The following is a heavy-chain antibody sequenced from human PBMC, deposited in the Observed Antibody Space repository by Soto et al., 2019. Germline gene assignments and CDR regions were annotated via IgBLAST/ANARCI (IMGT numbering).Heavy chain of an antibody. V-gene: IGHV3-48*01. Sequence: EVQLVESEGNLVQPGGSLRLSCAASGFTFSSYSMNWVRQAPGKGLEWVSYISSSGSTIYHADSVKGRFTISRDNAKKSLYLQMNSLRAEDTAVYYCARDRVSGAYYHDAFDMWGQGTMVTVSS. CDR3: ARDRVSGAYYHDAFDM. D-gene: IGHD3-10*01. J-gene: IGHJ3*02. CDR2: ISSSGSTI. CDR1: GFTFSSYS.